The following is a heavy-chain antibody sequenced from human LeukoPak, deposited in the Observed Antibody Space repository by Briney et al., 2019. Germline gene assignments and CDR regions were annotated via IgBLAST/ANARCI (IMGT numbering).Heavy chain of an antibody. CDR3: ARSGSGSYYHYFDY. Sequence: PGGSLRLSCAAPGITFSNYNMNWVRQAPGKGLEWISAITSSSSYTFYADSVKGRFTISRDNAKNSLYLQMNSLRAEDTAVYYCARSGSGSYYHYFDYWGQGTLVTVSS. CDR1: GITFSNYN. V-gene: IGHV3-21*04. CDR2: ITSSSSYT. D-gene: IGHD3-10*01. J-gene: IGHJ4*02.